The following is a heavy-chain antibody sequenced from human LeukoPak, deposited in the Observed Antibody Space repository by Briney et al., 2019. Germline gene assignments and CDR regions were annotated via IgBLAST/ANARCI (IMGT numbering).Heavy chain of an antibody. V-gene: IGHV3-30*03. CDR3: AREVVGKGYSYGYVEY. CDR1: GFTFSSYG. J-gene: IGHJ4*02. CDR2: ISYDGSNK. Sequence: GRSLRLSCAASGFTFSSYGMHWVRQAPGKGLEWVAVISYDGSNKYYADSVKGRFTISRDNSKNTLYLQMNSLRAEDTAVYYCAREVVGKGYSYGYVEYWGQGTLVTVSS. D-gene: IGHD5-18*01.